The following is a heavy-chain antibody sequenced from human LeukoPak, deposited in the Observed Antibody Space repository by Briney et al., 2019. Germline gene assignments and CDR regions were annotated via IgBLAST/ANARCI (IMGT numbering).Heavy chain of an antibody. J-gene: IGHJ4*02. CDR2: INHSGST. Sequence: PSETLSLTCAVYGGSFSGYYWSWIRQPPGKGLEWIGEINHSGSTNYNPSLKSRVTISVDTSKNQFSLKLSSVTAADTAVYYCARRSYYDSSGYYFEGTYFDYWGQGNLVTVSS. CDR1: GGSFSGYY. V-gene: IGHV4-34*01. D-gene: IGHD3-22*01. CDR3: ARRSYYDSSGYYFEGTYFDY.